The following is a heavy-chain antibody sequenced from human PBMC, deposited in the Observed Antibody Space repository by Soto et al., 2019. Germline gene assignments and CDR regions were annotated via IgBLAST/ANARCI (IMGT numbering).Heavy chain of an antibody. CDR3: ARYEYGNSLYGVDV. CDR2: VDHRGST. CDR1: GESFSGYY. D-gene: IGHD1-7*01. Sequence: SETLSLTCVVSGESFSGYYCIWVRHTPLMGLEWIGEVDHRGSTTYNPSLKNRASISIDSSKNLFSLELTSVTAADTALYFCARYEYGNSLYGVDVWGQGTRVTVSS. V-gene: IGHV4-34*01. J-gene: IGHJ6*02.